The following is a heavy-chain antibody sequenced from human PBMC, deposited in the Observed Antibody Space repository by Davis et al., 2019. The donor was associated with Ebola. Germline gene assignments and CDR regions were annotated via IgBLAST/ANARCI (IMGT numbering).Heavy chain of an antibody. D-gene: IGHD5-24*01. Sequence: GESLKISCAASGFTFSSYSMNWVRQAPGKGLEWVSSISSSSSYIYYADSVKGRFTISRDNAKNSLYLQMNSLRAEDTAVYYCARDRREMATIDAFDYWGQGTLVTVSS. J-gene: IGHJ4*02. CDR2: ISSSSSYI. CDR3: ARDRREMATIDAFDY. CDR1: GFTFSSYS. V-gene: IGHV3-21*01.